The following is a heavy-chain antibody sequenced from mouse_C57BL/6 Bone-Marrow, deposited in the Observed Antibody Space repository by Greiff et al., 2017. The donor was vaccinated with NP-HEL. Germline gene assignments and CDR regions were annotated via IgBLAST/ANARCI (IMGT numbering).Heavy chain of an antibody. CDR1: GFNIKNTY. Sequence: EVKLQESVAELVRPGASVKLSCTASGFNIKNTYMHWVKQRPEQGLEWIGRIDPANGNTKYAPKFQGKATITADTSSNTAYLQLSSLTSEDTAIYYCARSLWLRENYFDYWGQGTTLTVSS. CDR3: ARSLWLRENYFDY. CDR2: IDPANGNT. V-gene: IGHV14-3*01. J-gene: IGHJ2*01. D-gene: IGHD2-2*01.